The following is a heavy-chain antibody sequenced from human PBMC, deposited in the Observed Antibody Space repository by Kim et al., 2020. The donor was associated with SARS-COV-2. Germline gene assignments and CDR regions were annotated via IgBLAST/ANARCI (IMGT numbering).Heavy chain of an antibody. CDR2: IYHSGST. D-gene: IGHD3-9*01. J-gene: IGHJ5*02. V-gene: IGHV4-4*02. CDR1: GGSISSSNW. Sequence: SETLSLTCAVSGGSISSSNWWRWVRQPPGKGLEWIGEIYHSGSTNYNPSLKSRVTISVDKSKNQFSLKLSSVTAADTAVYYCARGSREAVLRYFDSHWFDPWGQGTLVTVSS. CDR3: ARGSREAVLRYFDSHWFDP.